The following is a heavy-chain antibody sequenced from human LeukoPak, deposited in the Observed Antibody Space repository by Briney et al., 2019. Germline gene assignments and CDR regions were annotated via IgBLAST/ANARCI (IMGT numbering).Heavy chain of an antibody. D-gene: IGHD6-19*01. CDR1: GGSFSGYY. CDR3: ARVRSPHSGDY. Sequence: PSETLSLTCAVYGGSFSGYYWSWIRQPPGKGLEWIGEINHSGSTNYNPSLKSRVTISVDTSKNQFSLKLSSVTAADTAVYYCARVRSPHSGDYWGQGTLVTVSS. J-gene: IGHJ4*02. CDR2: INHSGST. V-gene: IGHV4-34*01.